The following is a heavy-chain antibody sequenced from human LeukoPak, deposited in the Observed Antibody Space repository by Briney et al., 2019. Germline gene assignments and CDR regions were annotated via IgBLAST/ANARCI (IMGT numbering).Heavy chain of an antibody. CDR3: ARGFWLRNRFDY. J-gene: IGHJ4*02. CDR1: GYSISSGYY. Sequence: QVQLQESGPGLVKPSETLSLTCTVSGYSISSGYYWGWIRQPPGKGPEWIGSIYHSGSTYYNPSLKSRVTISVDTSKNQFSLKLSSVTAADTAVYYCARGFWLRNRFDYWGQGTLVTVSS. CDR2: IYHSGST. V-gene: IGHV4-38-2*02. D-gene: IGHD5-12*01.